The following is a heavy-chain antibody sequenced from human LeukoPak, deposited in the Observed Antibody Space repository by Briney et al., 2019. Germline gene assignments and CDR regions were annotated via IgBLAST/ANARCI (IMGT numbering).Heavy chain of an antibody. CDR2: ISSRSTTI. D-gene: IGHD3-16*01. Sequence: GGSLRLSCAASGFTFSSYAMSWVRQAPGKGLEWVSYISSRSTTIYYADSVKGRFITSRDSAKKSLYLQMNRLRAEDTAVYFCARGGPNYFFDFWGQGTLVTVSS. CDR1: GFTFSSYA. J-gene: IGHJ4*02. V-gene: IGHV3-48*01. CDR3: ARGGPNYFFDF.